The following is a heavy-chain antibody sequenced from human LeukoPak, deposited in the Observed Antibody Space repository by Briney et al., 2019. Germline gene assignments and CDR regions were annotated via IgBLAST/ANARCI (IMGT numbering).Heavy chain of an antibody. J-gene: IGHJ4*02. Sequence: PGGSLRLSCAASGFTFSSYGMHWVRQAPGKGLEWVAVIWYDGSNKYYADSVKGRFTISRDNSKNTLYLQMNSLRAEDTAVYYCARGVRFLEWLLYYYFDYWGQGTLVTVSS. D-gene: IGHD3-3*01. V-gene: IGHV3-33*01. CDR1: GFTFSSYG. CDR3: ARGVRFLEWLLYYYFDY. CDR2: IWYDGSNK.